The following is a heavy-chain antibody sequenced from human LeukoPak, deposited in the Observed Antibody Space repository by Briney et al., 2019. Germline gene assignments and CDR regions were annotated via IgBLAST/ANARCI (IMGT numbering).Heavy chain of an antibody. D-gene: IGHD6-19*01. J-gene: IGHJ4*02. CDR3: ARQYSSGWYADY. CDR2: IYSGGST. V-gene: IGHV3-66*04. Sequence: PGGSLRLSCAASGSTFSSYSMNWVRQAPGKGLEWVSVIYSGGSTYYADSVKGRFTISRDNSKNTLYLQMNSLRAEDTAVYYCARQYSSGWYADYWGQGTLVTVSS. CDR1: GSTFSSYS.